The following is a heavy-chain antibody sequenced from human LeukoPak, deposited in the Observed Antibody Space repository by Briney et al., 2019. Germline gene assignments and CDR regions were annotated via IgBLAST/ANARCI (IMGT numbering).Heavy chain of an antibody. CDR2: IYTSGST. CDR1: GGSISSYY. Sequence: SETLSLTCTVSGGSISSYYWSWIRQPAGKGLEWIGRIYTSGSTNYNPSLKSRVTMSVDTSKNQFSLKLSSVTAADTAVYYCVRDPTTVTTWAFDYWGQGTLVTVSS. J-gene: IGHJ4*02. V-gene: IGHV4-4*07. D-gene: IGHD4-17*01. CDR3: VRDPTTVTTWAFDY.